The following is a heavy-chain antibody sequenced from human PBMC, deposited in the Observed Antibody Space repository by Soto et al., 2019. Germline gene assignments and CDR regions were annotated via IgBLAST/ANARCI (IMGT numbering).Heavy chain of an antibody. J-gene: IGHJ6*03. Sequence: SETLSLTCTVSGCSISSGGYYWNWIRQHPGKGLEWIGYIYYSGSTYYNPSLKSRVTISVDTSKNQFSLKLSSVTAADTAVYYCARDRYYYGSGSYSAGYMDVWGKGTTVTVSS. CDR2: IYYSGST. D-gene: IGHD3-10*01. CDR3: ARDRYYYGSGSYSAGYMDV. V-gene: IGHV4-31*03. CDR1: GCSISSGGYY.